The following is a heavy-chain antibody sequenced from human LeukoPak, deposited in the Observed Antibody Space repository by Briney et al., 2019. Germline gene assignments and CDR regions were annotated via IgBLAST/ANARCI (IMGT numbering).Heavy chain of an antibody. CDR1: GFTFSSYW. CDR2: IRYDGSNK. CDR3: ARDWDDHLDY. Sequence: GGSLRLSCAASGFTFSSYWMTWVRQAPGQGLEWVAFIRYDGSNKYYTDSVKGRFTISRDNSKNTLYLQMNSLRAEDTAVYYCARDWDDHLDYWGQGTLVTVSS. V-gene: IGHV3-30*02. J-gene: IGHJ4*02. D-gene: IGHD1-26*01.